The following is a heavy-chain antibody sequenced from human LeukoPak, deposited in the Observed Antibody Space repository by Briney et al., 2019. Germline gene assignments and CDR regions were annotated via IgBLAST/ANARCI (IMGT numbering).Heavy chain of an antibody. CDR3: ARGLAVAGTFSDY. CDR2: INPNSGGT. J-gene: IGHJ4*02. V-gene: IGHV1-2*02. Sequence: AASVKVSCKASGYTFTGYYMHWVRQAPGQGLEWMGWINPNSGGTNYAQKFQGRVTMTRDTSISTAYMELTRLRSDDTAVYYCARGLAVAGTFSDYWGQGTLVTVSS. D-gene: IGHD6-19*01. CDR1: GYTFTGYY.